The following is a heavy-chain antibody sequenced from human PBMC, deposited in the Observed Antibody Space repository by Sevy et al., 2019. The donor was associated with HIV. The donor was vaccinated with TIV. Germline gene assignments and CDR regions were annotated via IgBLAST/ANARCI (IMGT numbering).Heavy chain of an antibody. Sequence: GGSLRLSCAVSGFSFDSYGMIWVRQAPGKGLEWVSGISGSGTRTYYADSVKGRFIISRDNSKNTLYLQMNSLRSEDTVIYYCAKGGGGHYDPDEIGYYFYYYNMDVWGKGTTVTVSS. CDR1: GFSFDSYG. CDR3: AKGGGGHYDPDEIGYYFYYYNMDV. J-gene: IGHJ6*03. CDR2: ISGSGTRT. V-gene: IGHV3-23*01. D-gene: IGHD3-22*01.